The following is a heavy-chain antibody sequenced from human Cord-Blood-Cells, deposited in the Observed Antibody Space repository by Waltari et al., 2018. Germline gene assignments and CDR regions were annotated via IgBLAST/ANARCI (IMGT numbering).Heavy chain of an antibody. Sequence: EVQLLESGGGLVQPGGSLCLSCAASGFTFSSYALAWARQAPGKGLEWVSAISGSGGSTYYADSVKGRFTISRDNSKNTLYLQMNSLRAEDTAVYYCAKDQLGAGVFDYWGQGTLVTVSS. V-gene: IGHV3-23*01. CDR3: AKDQLGAGVFDY. CDR1: GFTFSSYA. CDR2: ISGSGGST. D-gene: IGHD1-1*01. J-gene: IGHJ4*02.